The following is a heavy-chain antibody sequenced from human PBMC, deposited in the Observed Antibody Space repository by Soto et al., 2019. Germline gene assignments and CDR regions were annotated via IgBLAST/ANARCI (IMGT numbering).Heavy chain of an antibody. V-gene: IGHV4-34*01. CDR2: INRSGGT. CDR1: GGSFNGYY. D-gene: IGHD1-7*01. Sequence: SETLSLTCAVYGGSFNGYYWSWIRQPPGKGLEWIGEINRSGGTNYTPSLKSRVAISADTSKNQFSLKLSSVTAADTAVYYCARGITGTYDAFDIWGQGTMVTVSS. CDR3: ARGITGTYDAFDI. J-gene: IGHJ3*02.